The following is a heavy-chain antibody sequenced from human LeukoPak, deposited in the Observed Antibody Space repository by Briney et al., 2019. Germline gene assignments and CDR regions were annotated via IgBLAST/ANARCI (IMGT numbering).Heavy chain of an antibody. D-gene: IGHD3-10*01. V-gene: IGHV3-23*01. CDR3: AKDKAGFYYGSGSYSYYYMDV. J-gene: IGHJ6*03. CDR2: ISGSAGTT. CDR1: GFTFSSYG. Sequence: GGSPRLSCAASGFTFSSYGMSWVRQAPGKGLEWVSAISGSAGTTYYADSMKGRFSISRDNSKNTLYLQMNSLRAEDTAVYYCAKDKAGFYYGSGSYSYYYMDVWGKGTTVTISS.